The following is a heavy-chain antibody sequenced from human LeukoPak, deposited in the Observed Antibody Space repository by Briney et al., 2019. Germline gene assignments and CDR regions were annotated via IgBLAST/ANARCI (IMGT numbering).Heavy chain of an antibody. D-gene: IGHD3-9*01. J-gene: IGHJ3*02. CDR2: INHSGST. CDR1: GGSFSGYY. Sequence: PSETLSLTRAVYGGSFSGYYRSWIRQPPGKGLEWIGEINHSGSTNYNPSLKSRVTISVDTSKNQFSLKLSSVTAADTAVYYCARGAYYDILTGYYANDAFDIWGQGTMVTVSS. V-gene: IGHV4-34*01. CDR3: ARGAYYDILTGYYANDAFDI.